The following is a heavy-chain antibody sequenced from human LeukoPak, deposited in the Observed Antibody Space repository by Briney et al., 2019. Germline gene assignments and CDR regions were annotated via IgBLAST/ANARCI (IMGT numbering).Heavy chain of an antibody. V-gene: IGHV3-48*03. CDR2: ISSSGSTI. J-gene: IGHJ6*04. CDR1: GFTFSSYE. D-gene: IGHD3-10*02. CDR3: AELGITMIGGV. Sequence: GGTLRLSCAASGFTFSSYEMNWVRQAPGKGLEWVSYISSSGSTIYYADSVKGRFTISRDNAKNSLYLQMNSLRAEDTAVYYCAELGITMIGGVWGEGTTVTISS.